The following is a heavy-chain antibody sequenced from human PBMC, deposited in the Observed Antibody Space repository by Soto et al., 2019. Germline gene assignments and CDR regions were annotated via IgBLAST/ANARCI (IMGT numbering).Heavy chain of an antibody. CDR2: ITGSGDAT. J-gene: IGHJ5*02. Sequence: EVQLLESGGDLVHPGGSLRLSCSASGFTFSRFAMSWVRLTPGKGLEWVSAITGSGDATFYADSVKGRITISRDNSRNTRYLQMNSRRAEDTALYFCAGGLVGYWSGDSCYAYWFDPRGQGALVTVSS. D-gene: IGHD2-15*01. CDR3: AGGLVGYWSGDSCYAYWFDP. V-gene: IGHV3-23*01. CDR1: GFTFSRFA.